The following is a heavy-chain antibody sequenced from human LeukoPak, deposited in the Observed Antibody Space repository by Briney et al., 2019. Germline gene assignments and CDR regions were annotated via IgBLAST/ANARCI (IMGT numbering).Heavy chain of an antibody. D-gene: IGHD2-21*01. CDR3: ASYPRNIPTPPFDY. Sequence: KPSETLSLTCAVYGGSFSGYYWSWIRQPPGKGLEWIGEINHSGSTNYNPSLRSRVTISVDTSKNQFSLKLSSVTAADTAVYFCASYPRNIPTPPFDYWGQGTLVTVSS. CDR2: INHSGST. J-gene: IGHJ4*02. CDR1: GGSFSGYY. V-gene: IGHV4-34*01.